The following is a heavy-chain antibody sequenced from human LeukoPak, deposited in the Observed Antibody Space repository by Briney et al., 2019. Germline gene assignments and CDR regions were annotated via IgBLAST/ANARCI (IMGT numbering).Heavy chain of an antibody. D-gene: IGHD2-15*01. CDR1: GFTFSSYG. CDR2: IRYDGSNK. V-gene: IGHV3-30*02. CDR3: AGSLVPESAFDI. Sequence: GGSLRLSCAASGFTFSSYGMHWVRQAPGKGLEWVAFIRYDGSNKYYADSVKGRFTISRDNSKNTLYLQMNSLRAEDAAVYYCAGSLVPESAFDIWGQGTMVTVSS. J-gene: IGHJ3*02.